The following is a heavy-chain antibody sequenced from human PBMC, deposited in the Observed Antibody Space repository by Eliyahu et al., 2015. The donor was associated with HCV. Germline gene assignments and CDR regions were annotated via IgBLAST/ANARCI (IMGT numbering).Heavy chain of an antibody. V-gene: IGHV4-59*01. CDR1: GGPITTXX. Sequence: QVQLQESGPGLVKPSETLSLTCTVSGGPITTXXXSWIRQPPGKGLEWIGYIHYSGSTXYNPSLKSRVXISLDTSKNQFSLNLTSVTAADTAMYYCASGGGGIAVAGTGGWFDPWGQGTLVTVSS. CDR2: IHYSGST. D-gene: IGHD6-19*01. J-gene: IGHJ5*02. CDR3: ASGGGGIAVAGTGGWFDP.